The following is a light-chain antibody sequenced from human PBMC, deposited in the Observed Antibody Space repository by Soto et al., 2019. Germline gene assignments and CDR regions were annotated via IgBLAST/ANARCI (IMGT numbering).Light chain of an antibody. J-gene: IGKJ2*01. CDR1: QSISTY. CDR2: RAS. Sequence: DIQMTQSPSTLSASVGDRVSITCRASQSISTYLAWYQQKPGRAPQALIYRASSLESGVPSRFSGSGSGTGFTLTISSLLPDDFANYYCQQYNEYPYTFGQGTKLEIK. V-gene: IGKV1-5*03. CDR3: QQYNEYPYT.